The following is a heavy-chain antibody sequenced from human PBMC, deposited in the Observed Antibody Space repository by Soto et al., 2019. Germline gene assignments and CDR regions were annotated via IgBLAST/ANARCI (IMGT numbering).Heavy chain of an antibody. D-gene: IGHD2-21*02. Sequence: SETLSLTCTVSGGSITTYYWSLIRPPPGKGLEWIGYIYYSGSTNYNPSLKSRVSISVDTSKNQFSLKLSSVTATDTAVYYCARQRTTVVTQAYFDHWGQGDLVTVSS. CDR1: GGSITTYY. J-gene: IGHJ4*02. CDR2: IYYSGST. CDR3: ARQRTTVVTQAYFDH. V-gene: IGHV4-59*08.